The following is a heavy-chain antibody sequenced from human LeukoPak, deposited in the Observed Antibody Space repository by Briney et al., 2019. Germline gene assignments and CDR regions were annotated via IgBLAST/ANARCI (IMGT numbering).Heavy chain of an antibody. CDR2: IFTSGST. CDR3: ARLRRAGWLEYYFDY. CDR1: GGSISSSY. Sequence: SETLSLTCTVSGGSISSSYWSWIRQPAGKGLEWIGRIFTSGSTNYNPSLKSRVTISVDKSKNQFSLKLSSVTAADTAVYYCARLRRAGWLEYYFDYWGQGTLVTVSS. V-gene: IGHV4-4*07. J-gene: IGHJ4*02. D-gene: IGHD6-19*01.